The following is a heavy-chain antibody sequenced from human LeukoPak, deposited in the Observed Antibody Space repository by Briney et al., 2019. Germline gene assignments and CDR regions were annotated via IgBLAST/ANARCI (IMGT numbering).Heavy chain of an antibody. Sequence: GGSLRLSCAASGFTFSSYWMSWVRQAPGKGLEWVSVIYSGGSTYYADSVKGRFTISRDNSKNTLYLQMNSLRAEDTAVYYCASDLAVAGQPTYYYYYGMDVWGQGTTVTVSS. CDR2: IYSGGST. J-gene: IGHJ6*02. CDR1: GFTFSSYW. CDR3: ASDLAVAGQPTYYYYYGMDV. D-gene: IGHD6-19*01. V-gene: IGHV3-53*01.